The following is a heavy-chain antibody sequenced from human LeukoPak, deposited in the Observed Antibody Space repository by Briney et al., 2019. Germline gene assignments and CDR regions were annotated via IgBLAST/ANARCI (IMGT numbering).Heavy chain of an antibody. D-gene: IGHD3-16*01. Sequence: PSETLSLTCTVSGASISSPSYYWNWIRQPAGKGLEWIGRFYTGSTTYNPSLKSRVTISVDTSKNQFSLKLSSVTAADTAVYYCASLGAFAIWGQGTMVTVSS. CDR2: FYTGST. V-gene: IGHV4-61*02. J-gene: IGHJ3*02. CDR1: GASISSPSYY. CDR3: ASLGAFAI.